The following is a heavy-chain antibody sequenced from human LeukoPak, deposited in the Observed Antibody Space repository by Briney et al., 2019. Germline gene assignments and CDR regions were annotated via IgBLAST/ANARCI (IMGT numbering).Heavy chain of an antibody. V-gene: IGHV4-34*01. Sequence: SETLSLTCAVYGGSFSNYYWTWIRQPPGKGLQWIGEINHSGSTNYNPSLKSRVTISVDTSKNQFSLELSSVTAADTAVYYCAREATTRPVRGVNDPFDIWGQGTMVTVSS. CDR2: INHSGST. J-gene: IGHJ3*02. CDR3: AREATTRPVRGVNDPFDI. D-gene: IGHD3-10*01. CDR1: GGSFSNYY.